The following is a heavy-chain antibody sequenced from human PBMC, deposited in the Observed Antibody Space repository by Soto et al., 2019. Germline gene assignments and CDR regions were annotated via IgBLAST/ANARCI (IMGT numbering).Heavy chain of an antibody. V-gene: IGHV3-23*01. CDR1: GFTFSSYA. CDR3: PEGPGGWPRQSDAFDI. J-gene: IGHJ3*02. CDR2: SRRRASTT. D-gene: IGHD6-19*01. Sequence: GWSLRLSCAASGFTFSSYAMSWVRQAPGKGREWVSASRRRASTTNHTDSVKGGLTISRDNTRNSLYLQMNGVRAEHTAVYYCPEGPGGWPRQSDAFDIWGQGTMVTV.